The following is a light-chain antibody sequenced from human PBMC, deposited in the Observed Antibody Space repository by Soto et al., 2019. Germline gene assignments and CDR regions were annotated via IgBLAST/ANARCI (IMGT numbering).Light chain of an antibody. Sequence: EIVLTQSPATLSFSPGERATLSCTASQSVTSSCLAWYQRKPGQAPRLLIHTTSTMDTDIPDRFSGSGSGTDFPLTISRLQPEEFAVYYCPQCGGSPLFSFGPGTRVDI. V-gene: IGKV3-20*01. CDR2: TTS. CDR1: QSVTSSC. CDR3: PQCGGSPLFS. J-gene: IGKJ3*01.